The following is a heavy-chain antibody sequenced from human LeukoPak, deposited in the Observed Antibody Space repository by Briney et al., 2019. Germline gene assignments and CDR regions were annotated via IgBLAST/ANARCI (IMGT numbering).Heavy chain of an antibody. J-gene: IGHJ4*02. Sequence: PGGSLRLSCATSGFTFDDYAMHWVRQAPGKGLEWVSGISWNSGSIGYADSVKGRFTTSRDNAKNSLYLQMNSLRAEDTALYYCARSPSLFYYDSSGQPDYWGQGTLVTVSS. CDR3: ARSPSLFYYDSSGQPDY. D-gene: IGHD3-22*01. CDR2: ISWNSGSI. V-gene: IGHV3-9*01. CDR1: GFTFDDYA.